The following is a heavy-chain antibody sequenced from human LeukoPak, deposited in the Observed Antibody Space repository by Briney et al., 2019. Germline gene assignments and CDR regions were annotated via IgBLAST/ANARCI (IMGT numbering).Heavy chain of an antibody. J-gene: IGHJ4*02. D-gene: IGHD3-16*01. Sequence: GGSLRLSCAASGFPFSSSAMSWVRQAPANGLEWVSSITGDGVTTYYADSVKGRFTISRDNSKNILFLQMNSLGAEDSASYFCAKERRRVDTSMIRSYYFDYWGQGTPVTVSS. CDR1: GFPFSSSA. CDR3: AKERRRVDTSMIRSYYFDY. V-gene: IGHV3-23*01. CDR2: ITGDGVTT.